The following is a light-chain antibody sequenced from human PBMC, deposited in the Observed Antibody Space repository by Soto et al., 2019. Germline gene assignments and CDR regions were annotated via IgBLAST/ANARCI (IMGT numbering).Light chain of an antibody. CDR3: QQYYDWPLT. V-gene: IGKV3-15*01. J-gene: IGKJ4*01. Sequence: EIVMTQSPATLSLSPGERATLSCRASQSVRSDLVWYQQKLGQAPRLLIYDASTRATGIPVRFSGSQSGTVFTLTISSLQSDDVAVYYCQQYYDWPLTFGGGTKVEIK. CDR2: DAS. CDR1: QSVRSD.